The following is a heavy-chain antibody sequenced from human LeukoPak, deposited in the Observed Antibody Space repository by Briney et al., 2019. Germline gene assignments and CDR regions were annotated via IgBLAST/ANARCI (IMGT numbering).Heavy chain of an antibody. CDR1: GGSISGSSYY. Sequence: PSETLSLTCTVSGGSISGSSYYWGWTRQPPGKGLEWFGSIYYSGSTYYNQSLKSRVTISVDTSKNQFSLNLRSVTAADTAVYYCARHRWNDEFYFDYWGQGTLVTVSS. D-gene: IGHD1-1*01. CDR2: IYYSGST. J-gene: IGHJ4*02. V-gene: IGHV4-39*01. CDR3: ARHRWNDEFYFDY.